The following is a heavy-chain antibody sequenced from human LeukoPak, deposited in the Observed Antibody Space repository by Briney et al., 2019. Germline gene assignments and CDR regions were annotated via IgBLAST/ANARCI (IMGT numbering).Heavy chain of an antibody. Sequence: PGGSLRLSCAASGFTFSSYAMHWVRQAPGKGLEWVAFIRYVGSNKYYADSVKGRFTISRDNSKNTLYLQMNSLRTEDTAVYYCVKDHWGQGTLLTVSS. CDR2: IRYVGSNK. V-gene: IGHV3-30*02. CDR1: GFTFSSYA. J-gene: IGHJ4*02. CDR3: VKDH.